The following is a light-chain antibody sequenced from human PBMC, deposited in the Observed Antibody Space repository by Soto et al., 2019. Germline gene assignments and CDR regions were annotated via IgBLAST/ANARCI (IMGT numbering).Light chain of an antibody. V-gene: IGLV1-44*01. CDR3: AAWDDSPYV. Sequence: QSVLTQPPSASGTPGQRVTISCSGSSSNIGSNTVNWYQQLPGTAPKLLIYSNNRRPSGVPDRFSSSKSGTSASLAISGLQSEDEADYYCAAWDDSPYVFGTGTKVTVL. CDR1: SSNIGSNT. CDR2: SNN. J-gene: IGLJ1*01.